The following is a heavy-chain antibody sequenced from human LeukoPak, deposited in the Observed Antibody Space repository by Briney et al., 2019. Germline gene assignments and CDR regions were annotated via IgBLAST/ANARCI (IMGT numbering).Heavy chain of an antibody. Sequence: GGXLRLSCAASGFTFSSYAMSWVRQAPGKGLEWVSAISGSGGSTYYADSVKGRFTISRDNSKNTLYLQMNSLRAEDTAVYYCAKARVWYYYYMDVWGKGTTVTVSS. J-gene: IGHJ6*03. CDR2: ISGSGGST. CDR1: GFTFSSYA. CDR3: AKARVWYYYYMDV. V-gene: IGHV3-23*01.